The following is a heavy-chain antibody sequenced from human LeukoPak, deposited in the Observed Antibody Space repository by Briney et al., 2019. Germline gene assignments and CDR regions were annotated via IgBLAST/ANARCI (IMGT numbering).Heavy chain of an antibody. CDR1: GFTFSSYS. J-gene: IGHJ6*03. D-gene: IGHD3-3*01. CDR3: ARAIFGVPAHYYMDV. CDR2: ISSSSSTI. Sequence: GGSLRLSCAASGFTFSSYSMNWVRQAPGKGLEWVSYISSSSSTIYYADSVKGRFTISRDNAKNSLYLQMNSLRAEDTAVYYCARAIFGVPAHYYMDVWGKGTTVTVSS. V-gene: IGHV3-48*01.